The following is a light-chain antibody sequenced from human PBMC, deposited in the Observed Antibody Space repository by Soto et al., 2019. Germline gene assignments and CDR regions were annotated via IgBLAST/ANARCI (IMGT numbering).Light chain of an antibody. V-gene: IGLV1-47*01. CDR1: SSSGGSVYN. J-gene: IGLJ7*01. Sequence: QPVLTQPPSVSGAPGQRVTISCIGSSSSGGSVYNVHWYQQRPGTAPRLLIYRSDQRPSGVPERFSGSKTGTSASLTISGLRPEDEAHYYCAAYTGNLNGPVFGGGTQLTVL. CDR2: RSD. CDR3: AAYTGNLNGPV.